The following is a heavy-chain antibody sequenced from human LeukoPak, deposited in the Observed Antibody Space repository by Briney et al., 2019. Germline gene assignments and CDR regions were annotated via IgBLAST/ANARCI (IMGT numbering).Heavy chain of an antibody. CDR3: ARRLIAVAGTVVYYFDY. CDR2: IYFSGST. Sequence: PSETLSLTCTVSGGSISTYYWTWIRQPPGKGLEWIGYIYFSGSTNYNPSLKSRVTISVDTSKNHFSLKLSSVTAADTAVYYCARRLIAVAGTVVYYFDYWGQGTLVTVSS. D-gene: IGHD6-19*01. J-gene: IGHJ4*02. V-gene: IGHV4-59*08. CDR1: GGSISTYY.